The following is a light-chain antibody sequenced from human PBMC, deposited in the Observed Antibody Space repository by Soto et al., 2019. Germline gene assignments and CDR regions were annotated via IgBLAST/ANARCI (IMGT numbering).Light chain of an antibody. CDR2: GAS. CDR1: QGIRNN. J-gene: IGKJ1*01. Sequence: DIQMTQSPSSLFASVGDRVTITCRASQGIRNNLGWYQQRPGEAPKRLIYGASSLQRGVPSRFSGSGSGTEFTLTFSSLRPEDSATYYCLQHDSYPRTFGQGTKLEIK. CDR3: LQHDSYPRT. V-gene: IGKV1-17*01.